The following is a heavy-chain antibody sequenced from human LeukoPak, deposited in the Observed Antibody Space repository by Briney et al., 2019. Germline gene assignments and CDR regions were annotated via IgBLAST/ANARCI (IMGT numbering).Heavy chain of an antibody. CDR3: VSRGCTANACFVSSFNCFDH. D-gene: IGHD2-8*02. Sequence: AAGSLRLSCAASGLTFSRYWLTWVRQAPGKGLEWVANINQDGSEKNYVDSVKGRFTISRDNAKSSLYLQMNSLRDEDTAVYHCVSRGCTANACFVSSFNCFDHWGQGSLVTVSS. CDR2: INQDGSEK. CDR1: GLTFSRYW. J-gene: IGHJ4*02. V-gene: IGHV3-7*03.